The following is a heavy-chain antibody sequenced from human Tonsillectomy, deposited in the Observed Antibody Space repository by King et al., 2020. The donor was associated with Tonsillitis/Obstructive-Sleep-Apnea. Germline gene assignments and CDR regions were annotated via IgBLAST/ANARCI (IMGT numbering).Heavy chain of an antibody. V-gene: IGHV3-23*04. J-gene: IGHJ3*02. CDR1: GFTFSSYA. D-gene: IGHD6-19*01. CDR2: ISGSGGST. Sequence: VQLVESGGGLVQPGGSLRLSCAASGFTFSSYAMSWVRQAPGKGLEWVSAISGSGGSTYYADSVKGRFTLSRDNSKNTLYLQMNSLRAEDTAVHYCATRRYSSGWNHAFDIWGQGTMVTVSS. CDR3: ATRRYSSGWNHAFDI.